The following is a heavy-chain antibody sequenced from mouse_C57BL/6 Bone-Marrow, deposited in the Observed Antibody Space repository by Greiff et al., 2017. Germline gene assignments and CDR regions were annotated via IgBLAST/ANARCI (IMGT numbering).Heavy chain of an antibody. V-gene: IGHV1-85*01. CDR1: GYTFTSYD. CDR3: AREYYGNPYYYAMDY. CDR2: IYPRDGST. J-gene: IGHJ4*01. Sequence: QVHVKQSGPELVKPGASVKLSCKASGYTFTSYDINWVKQRPGQGLEWIGWIYPRDGSTKYNEKFKGKATLTVDTSSSTAYMELHRLTSEDSAVYFCAREYYGNPYYYAMDYWGQGTSVTVSS. D-gene: IGHD2-1*01.